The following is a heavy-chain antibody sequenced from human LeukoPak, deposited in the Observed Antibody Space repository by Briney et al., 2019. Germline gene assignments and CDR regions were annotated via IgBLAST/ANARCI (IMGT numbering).Heavy chain of an antibody. CDR3: ARGPPGIAVAGTGRYYFDY. Sequence: GGSLRLSCAASGFTFSSYEMNWVRQAPGKGLEWVSYLIRSGINIYYADSVKGRFTISRDNAKNSLYLQMNSLRAEDTAVYYCARGPPGIAVAGTGRYYFDYWGQGTLVTVSS. V-gene: IGHV3-48*03. D-gene: IGHD6-19*01. CDR1: GFTFSSYE. J-gene: IGHJ4*02. CDR2: LIRSGINI.